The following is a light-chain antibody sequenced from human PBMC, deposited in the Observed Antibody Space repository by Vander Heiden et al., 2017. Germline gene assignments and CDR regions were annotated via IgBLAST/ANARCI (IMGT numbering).Light chain of an antibody. CDR3: QQRDNWLT. V-gene: IGKV3-11*01. CDR2: DAS. CDR1: QNVNSY. J-gene: IGKJ4*01. Sequence: EIVLTQSPATLSLSPGERATLTCRASQNVNSYLAWYQQKPGQAPRLLIYDASNRATGIPARFSGSGSGTDFTLTISSLEPEDFAVYYCQQRDNWLTFGGGTKVEI.